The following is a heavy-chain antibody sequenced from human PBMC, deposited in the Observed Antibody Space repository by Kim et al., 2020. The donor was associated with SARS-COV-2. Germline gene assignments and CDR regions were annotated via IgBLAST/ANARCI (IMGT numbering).Heavy chain of an antibody. CDR1: GYTFTGYY. CDR3: ARGVWRGVREEEWFDP. D-gene: IGHD3-10*01. V-gene: IGHV1-2*02. Sequence: ASVKVSCKASGYTFTGYYMHWVRQAPGQGLEWMGWINPNSGGTNYAQKFQGRVTMTRDTSISTAYMELSRLRSDDTAVYYCARGVWRGVREEEWFDPWGQGTLVTVSS. J-gene: IGHJ5*02. CDR2: INPNSGGT.